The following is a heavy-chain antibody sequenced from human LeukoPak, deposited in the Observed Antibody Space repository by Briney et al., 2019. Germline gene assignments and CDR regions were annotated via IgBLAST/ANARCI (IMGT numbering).Heavy chain of an antibody. J-gene: IGHJ4*02. D-gene: IGHD1-14*01. Sequence: GGSLRLSCAASGFTFSSYWMHWVRQVPGKGLVWVSRINPGGSSTAYADSVKGRFTISRDNAKNTLYLQMDSLRAENTAIYYCARSNQADDYWGQGTLVTVSS. CDR2: INPGGSST. CDR1: GFTFSSYW. V-gene: IGHV3-74*01. CDR3: ARSNQADDY.